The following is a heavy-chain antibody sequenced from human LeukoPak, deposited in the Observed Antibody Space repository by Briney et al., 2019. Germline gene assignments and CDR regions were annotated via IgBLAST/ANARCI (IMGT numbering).Heavy chain of an antibody. Sequence: GGSLRLSCAASGFTFRSYGMHWVRQAPGRGLEWVALITYDDFYKYYGDYVKGRFTISRDNSKNNLYLQMNSLRPEDTAVYYCAKDRISMVRSSDIDNWGQGTLVTVSS. CDR1: GFTFRSYG. D-gene: IGHD3-10*01. V-gene: IGHV3-30*18. J-gene: IGHJ4*02. CDR3: AKDRISMVRSSDIDN. CDR2: ITYDDFYK.